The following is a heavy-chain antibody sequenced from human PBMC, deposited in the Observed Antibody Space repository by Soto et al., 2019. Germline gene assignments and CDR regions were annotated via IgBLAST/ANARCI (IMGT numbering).Heavy chain of an antibody. CDR1: GFTFSSYG. Sequence: PGGSLRLSCAASGFTFSSYGMHWVRQAPGKGLEWVAVIWYDGSNKYYADSVKGRFTISRDNSKNTLYLQMNSLRAEDTAVYYCARDEPWESGQYWGQGTLVTVSS. V-gene: IGHV3-33*01. J-gene: IGHJ4*02. CDR3: ARDEPWESGQY. D-gene: IGHD1-26*01. CDR2: IWYDGSNK.